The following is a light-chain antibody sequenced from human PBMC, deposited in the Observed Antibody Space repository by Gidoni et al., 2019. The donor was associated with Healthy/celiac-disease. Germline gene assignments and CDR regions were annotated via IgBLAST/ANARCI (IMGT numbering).Light chain of an antibody. CDR2: KAS. Sequence: DIQMTQSPSTLSASVGDRVTITCRASQSISSWLAWYQQKPGKAPTLLIYKASSLESGVPSRFSGSGSGTEFTLTISSLQPDDFATYYCQQYNSYSGTFGQXTKVEIK. CDR1: QSISSW. V-gene: IGKV1-5*03. J-gene: IGKJ1*01. CDR3: QQYNSYSGT.